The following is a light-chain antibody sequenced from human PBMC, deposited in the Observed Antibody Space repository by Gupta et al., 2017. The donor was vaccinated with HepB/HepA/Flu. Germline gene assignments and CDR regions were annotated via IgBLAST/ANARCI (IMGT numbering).Light chain of an antibody. Sequence: DIQMTQSPSSLSASVGDRVTITCRASETIRTSLNWYQQKPKMAPKLLVSGASNLDSGVPARFSGSGSGTEFTLTITRLQPEDFATYYCQQRVIVPWTFGQGTKVETK. CDR3: QQRVIVPWT. J-gene: IGKJ1*01. V-gene: IGKV1-39*01. CDR2: GAS. CDR1: ETIRTS.